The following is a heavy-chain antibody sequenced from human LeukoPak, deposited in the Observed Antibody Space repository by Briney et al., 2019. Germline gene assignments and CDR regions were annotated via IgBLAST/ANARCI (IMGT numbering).Heavy chain of an antibody. Sequence: GGSLRLSCAASGFTFSSYGMHWVRQAPGKGLEWVAVISYDGSDKYSADSVKGRFTISRDDSKNTLYLQMNSLRAEDTAVYYCAKNAHYQGYSYGGIDYWGQGTLVTVSS. D-gene: IGHD5-18*01. V-gene: IGHV3-30*18. CDR2: ISYDGSDK. J-gene: IGHJ4*02. CDR1: GFTFSSYG. CDR3: AKNAHYQGYSYGGIDY.